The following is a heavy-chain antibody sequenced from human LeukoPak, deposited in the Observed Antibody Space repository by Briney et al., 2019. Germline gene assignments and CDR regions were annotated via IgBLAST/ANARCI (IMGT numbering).Heavy chain of an antibody. D-gene: IGHD6-13*01. Sequence: GGSLRLSCAASGFSFSSYGMHWVRQAPGKGLEWVAVIWSGGSKKYCADSVKGRFTISRDNSKSTLYLQMNSLRAEDTAVYYCARDRGSSWYGPIDYWGQGTVVTVSS. CDR2: IWSGGSKK. CDR3: ARDRGSSWYGPIDY. CDR1: GFSFSSYG. J-gene: IGHJ4*02. V-gene: IGHV3-33*01.